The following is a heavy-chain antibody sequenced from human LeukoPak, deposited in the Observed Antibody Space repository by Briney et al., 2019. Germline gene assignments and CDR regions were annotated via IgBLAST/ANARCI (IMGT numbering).Heavy chain of an antibody. CDR1: GLTFSSYW. CDR3: ATGGGWYYDY. Sequence: GSLRPSCAASGLTFSSYWMHWVRQAPGKGLGWVSRIISDGSDTIYADSVKGRFTISRDNAKNTVYLQMNSLSAEDTAVYYCATGGGWYYDYWGQGTLVTVSS. D-gene: IGHD2-15*01. CDR2: IISDGSDT. V-gene: IGHV3-74*01. J-gene: IGHJ4*02.